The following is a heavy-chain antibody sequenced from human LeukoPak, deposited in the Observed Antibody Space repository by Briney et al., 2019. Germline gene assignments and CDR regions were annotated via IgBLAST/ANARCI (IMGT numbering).Heavy chain of an antibody. CDR2: IYYSGST. CDR3: ARDVLGATTYWYFDL. Sequence: PSETLSLTCSVSGVSVSSGSYHWSWIRQPPGKGLEWIGNIYYSGSTNYNPSLESRVTISLDTSKKQFSLKVISVTAADTAVYYCARDVLGATTYWYFDLWGRGTLVTVSS. D-gene: IGHD1-26*01. J-gene: IGHJ2*01. CDR1: GVSVSSGSYH. V-gene: IGHV4-61*01.